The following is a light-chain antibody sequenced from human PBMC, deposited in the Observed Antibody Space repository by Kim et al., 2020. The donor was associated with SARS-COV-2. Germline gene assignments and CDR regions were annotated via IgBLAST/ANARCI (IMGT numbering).Light chain of an antibody. J-gene: IGLJ3*02. V-gene: IGLV2-18*02. CDR1: SSDVGSYNR. CDR2: EVS. CDR3: SSYTSSSWV. Sequence: QPALTQPPSVSGSPGQSVTISCTGTSSDVGSYNRVSWYQQPPGTAPKLMIYEVSNRPSGVPDRFSGSKSGNTASLTISGLQAEDEADYYCSSYTSSSWVFGGGTQLTVL.